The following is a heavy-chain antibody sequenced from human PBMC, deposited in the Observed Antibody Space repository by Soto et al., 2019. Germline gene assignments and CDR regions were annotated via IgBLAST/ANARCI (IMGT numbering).Heavy chain of an antibody. CDR2: ISATAGDT. J-gene: IGHJ3*02. CDR1: GFTFSTYA. D-gene: IGHD4-17*01. Sequence: EGQLLESGGGLVQPGGSLRVSCAASGFTFSTYAMSWVRQAPGKGLEWVSAISATAGDTYYADSVRGRFTISRDNSRNALYLQMNGLRVEDTAVYYCAHPRGYGVFDAYDIWGQGTMVTVSS. V-gene: IGHV3-23*01. CDR3: AHPRGYGVFDAYDI.